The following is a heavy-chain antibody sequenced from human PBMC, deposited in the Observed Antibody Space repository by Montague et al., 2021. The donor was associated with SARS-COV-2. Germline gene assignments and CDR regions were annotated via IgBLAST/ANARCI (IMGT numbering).Heavy chain of an antibody. CDR1: GGSFSGYY. CDR2: FNHSEST. CDR3: ARGLGGGSGSHFDY. V-gene: IGHV4-34*01. J-gene: IGHJ4*02. D-gene: IGHD2-15*01. Sequence: SETLSLTCAVYGGSFSGYYWSWIRQPPGQGLEWIGEFNHSESTNYNPYLNIRVTISVDTSKKQLSLKLSSVTAADTAGYYCARGLGGGSGSHFDYWGQGTLVTVSS.